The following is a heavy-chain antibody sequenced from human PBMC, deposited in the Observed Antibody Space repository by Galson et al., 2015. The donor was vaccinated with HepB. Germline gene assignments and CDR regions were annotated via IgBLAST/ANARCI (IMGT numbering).Heavy chain of an antibody. D-gene: IGHD3-22*01. CDR3: ARDQKSPRKYYYDSSGSLDY. J-gene: IGHJ4*02. CDR2: ISAYNGNT. Sequence: SVKVSCKASGYTFTSYGISWVRQAPGQGLEWMGWISAYNGNTNYAQKLQGRVTMTTDTSTSTAYMELRSLRSDDTAVYYCARDQKSPRKYYYDSSGSLDYWGQGTLVTVSS. V-gene: IGHV1-18*01. CDR1: GYTFTSYG.